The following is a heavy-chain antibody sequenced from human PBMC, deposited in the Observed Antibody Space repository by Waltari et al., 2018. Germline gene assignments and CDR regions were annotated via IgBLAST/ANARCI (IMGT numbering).Heavy chain of an antibody. CDR3: ARERWAMGDF. D-gene: IGHD1-26*01. J-gene: IGHJ4*02. V-gene: IGHV3-74*01. CDR1: GFTFSGHW. Sequence: EVQLVESGGGSVQPGGSLRLSCSVSGFTFSGHWMLWVRQAPGEGLVWVSSINNDGTIPPYADSVKGRFTISRDNAKNTLYLQMNSLRGDDTAVYFCARERWAMGDFWGQGTLVTVSS. CDR2: INNDGTIP.